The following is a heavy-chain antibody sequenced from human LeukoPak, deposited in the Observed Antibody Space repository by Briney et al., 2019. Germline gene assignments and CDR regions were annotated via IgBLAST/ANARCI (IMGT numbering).Heavy chain of an antibody. D-gene: IGHD6-19*01. CDR1: GGSISSTKW. Sequence: SGTLSLTCAVSGGSISSTKWWTWVRPPPGKGLEWIGELYHGGSANYNPSLKSRVTISVDKSKNQSSLKLSSVTAPDTAVYYCAKTQQWRSIDSWGQGTLVTVSS. CDR2: LYHGGSA. CDR3: AKTQQWRSIDS. J-gene: IGHJ4*02. V-gene: IGHV4-4*02.